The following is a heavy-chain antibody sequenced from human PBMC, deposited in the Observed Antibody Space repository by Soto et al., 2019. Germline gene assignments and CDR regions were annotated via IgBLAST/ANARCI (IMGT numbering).Heavy chain of an antibody. V-gene: IGHV1-2*04. Sequence: ASVKVSCKASGYTFTGYYMHWVRQAPGQGLEWMGWINPNSGGTNYAQKFQGWVTMTRDTSISTAYMELSRLRSDDTAVYYCARGEPYYGSGTDYYYMDVWGKGTTVTVSS. CDR2: INPNSGGT. J-gene: IGHJ6*03. CDR3: ARGEPYYGSGTDYYYMDV. D-gene: IGHD3-10*01. CDR1: GYTFTGYY.